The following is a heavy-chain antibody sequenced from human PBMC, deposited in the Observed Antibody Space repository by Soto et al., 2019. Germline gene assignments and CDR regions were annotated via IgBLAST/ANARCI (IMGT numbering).Heavy chain of an antibody. CDR2: IIPIFGTA. CDR3: ARAGAYYYDSSGYQFDY. CDR1: GGTFSSYA. D-gene: IGHD3-22*01. Sequence: SVKVSCKASGGTFSSYAISWVRQAPGQGLEWMGWIIPIFGTANYAQKFQGRVTITADESTSTAYMELSSLRSEDTAVYYCARAGAYYYDSSGYQFDYWGQGTLVTVSS. J-gene: IGHJ4*02. V-gene: IGHV1-69*13.